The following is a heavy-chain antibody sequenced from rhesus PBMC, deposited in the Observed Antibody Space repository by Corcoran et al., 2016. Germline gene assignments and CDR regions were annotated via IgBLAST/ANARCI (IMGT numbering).Heavy chain of an antibody. V-gene: IGHV4-127*01. Sequence: QVQLQESGPGLVKPSETLSLTCAVSGYSISSGYGWSCIRQPPGKGLAWIGYIGGSSGSTNYNPPLSVRVTISKDTAKYNFFLKVSSGTAADTAIYYCATDSGYSSGYNRFDVWGAGVLVTVSS. CDR1: GYSISSGYG. D-gene: IGHD5-24*01. CDR3: ATDSGYSSGYNRFDV. J-gene: IGHJ5-1*01. CDR2: IGGSSGST.